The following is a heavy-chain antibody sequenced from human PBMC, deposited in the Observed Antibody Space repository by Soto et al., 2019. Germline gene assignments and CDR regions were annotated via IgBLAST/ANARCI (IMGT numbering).Heavy chain of an antibody. Sequence: GGSLRLSCAASGFTFSSYWMYWVRQAPGKGLVWVSGINSDGSSTNYADSVKGRFTISRDNAKNTLYLQMNSLRAEDTAVYYCARGGSGSYFHYWGQGTLVTVSS. CDR1: GFTFSSYW. V-gene: IGHV3-74*01. CDR2: INSDGSST. J-gene: IGHJ4*02. D-gene: IGHD3-10*01. CDR3: ARGGSGSYFHY.